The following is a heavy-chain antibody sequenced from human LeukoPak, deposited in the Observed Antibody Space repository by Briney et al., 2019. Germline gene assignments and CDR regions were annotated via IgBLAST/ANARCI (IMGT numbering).Heavy chain of an antibody. CDR2: IYYSGST. V-gene: IGHV4-39*01. Sequence: PSETLSLTCTVSGGSISSSSYYWGWIRQPPGRGLEWIGSIYYSGSTYYNPSLKSRVTISVDTSKSQFSLKLSSVTAADTAVYFCARHFIRAVAGRNWFDPWGQGTLVTVSS. CDR1: GGSISSSSYY. D-gene: IGHD6-19*01. CDR3: ARHFIRAVAGRNWFDP. J-gene: IGHJ5*02.